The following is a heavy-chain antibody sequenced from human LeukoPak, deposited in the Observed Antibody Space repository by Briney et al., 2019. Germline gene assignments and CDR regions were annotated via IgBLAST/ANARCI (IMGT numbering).Heavy chain of an antibody. V-gene: IGHV4-34*01. CDR2: INHSGST. Sequence: SETLSLTCAVYGGSFSGYYWSWIRQPPGKGLEWIGEINHSGSTNYNPSLKSRVTISVDTSKNQFSLKLSPVTAADTAVYYCASVPAAILYYYYYYMDVWGKGTTVTVSS. CDR3: ASVPAAILYYYYYYMDV. D-gene: IGHD2-2*02. CDR1: GGSFSGYY. J-gene: IGHJ6*03.